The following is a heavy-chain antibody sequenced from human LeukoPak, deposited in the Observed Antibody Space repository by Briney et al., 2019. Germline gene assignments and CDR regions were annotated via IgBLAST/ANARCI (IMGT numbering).Heavy chain of an antibody. J-gene: IGHJ3*02. D-gene: IGHD3-3*01. CDR3: ARVGEWSHLDAFDI. Sequence: SETLSLTCTVSGGSISSYYWSWIRQPPGKGLEWIGYIYYSGSTNYNPSLKSRVTISVDTSKNQFSLKLTSVTAADTAVYYCARVGEWSHLDAFDIWGQGTMVTVSS. CDR2: IYYSGST. V-gene: IGHV4-59*01. CDR1: GGSISSYY.